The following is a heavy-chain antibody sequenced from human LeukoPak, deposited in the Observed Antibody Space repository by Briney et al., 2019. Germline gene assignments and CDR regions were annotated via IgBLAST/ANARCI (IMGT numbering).Heavy chain of an antibody. CDR2: ISGSGGST. D-gene: IGHD6-13*01. CDR1: GLTFSTYA. V-gene: IGHV3-23*01. J-gene: IGHJ6*02. Sequence: GGSLRLSCAASGLTFSTYAMSWVRQAPGKRLEWVSAISGSGGSTYYADSVKGRFTISRDNSKNTLYLQMNSLRAEDTAVYYCAKGLAAALYYYYGMDVWGQGTTVTVSS. CDR3: AKGLAAALYYYYGMDV.